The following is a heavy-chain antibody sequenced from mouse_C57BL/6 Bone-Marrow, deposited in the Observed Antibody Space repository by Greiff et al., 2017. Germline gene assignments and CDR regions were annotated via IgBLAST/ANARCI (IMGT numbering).Heavy chain of an antibody. J-gene: IGHJ2*01. Sequence: EVKLVESGPVLVKPGASVKMSCKASGYTFTDYYMNWVKQSHGKSLEWIGVINPYNGGTSYNQKFKGKATLTVDKSSSTAYMELNSLTSEDSAVYYCARSGYYYDYGYWGQGTTLTVSS. D-gene: IGHD2-4*01. CDR2: INPYNGGT. CDR1: GYTFTDYY. CDR3: ARSGYYYDYGY. V-gene: IGHV1-19*01.